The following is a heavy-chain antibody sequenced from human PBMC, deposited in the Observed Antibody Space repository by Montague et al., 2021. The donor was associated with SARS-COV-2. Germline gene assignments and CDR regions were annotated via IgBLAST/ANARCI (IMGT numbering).Heavy chain of an antibody. D-gene: IGHD5-18*01. V-gene: IGHV4-31*03. Sequence: TLSLTCTVSGGSISDGCYSWTWIRPLPGQGLDWIVCIYYSGSTFYTPSLKSRLTISVDTSKNQFSLKLSSVTAADTAVYYCAGEGGRFQLWLRGDDAYAVWGQGTMVTVSS. J-gene: IGHJ3*01. CDR3: AGEGGRFQLWLRGDDAYAV. CDR2: IYYSGST. CDR1: GGSISDGCYS.